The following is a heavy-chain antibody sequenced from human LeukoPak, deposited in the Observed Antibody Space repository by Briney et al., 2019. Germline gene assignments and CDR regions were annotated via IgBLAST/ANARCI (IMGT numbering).Heavy chain of an antibody. CDR2: IKQDGSEK. Sequence: GGSLSLSCAASGFTFGSYWMSWVRQAPGKGLEWVANIKQDGSEKYYVDSVKGRFTISRDNAKNSLYLQMNSLRAEDTAVYYCARDYGDSGSIDAFDIWGQGTMVTVSS. D-gene: IGHD4-17*01. CDR3: ARDYGDSGSIDAFDI. CDR1: GFTFGSYW. J-gene: IGHJ3*02. V-gene: IGHV3-7*01.